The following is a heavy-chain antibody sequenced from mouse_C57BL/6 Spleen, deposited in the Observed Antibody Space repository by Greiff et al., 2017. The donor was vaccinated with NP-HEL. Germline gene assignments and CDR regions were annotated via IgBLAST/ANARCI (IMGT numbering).Heavy chain of an antibody. J-gene: IGHJ4*01. V-gene: IGHV1-69*01. CDR1: GYTFTSYW. CDR3: ARQLRGYYAMDY. Sequence: QVQLQQPGAELVMPGASVKLSCKASGYTFTSYWMHWVKQRPGQGLEWIGEIDPSDSYTNYNQKFKGKSTLTVDKSSSTAYMQLSSLTSEDSAVYYSARQLRGYYAMDYWGQGASVTVSS. CDR2: IDPSDSYT. D-gene: IGHD1-1*01.